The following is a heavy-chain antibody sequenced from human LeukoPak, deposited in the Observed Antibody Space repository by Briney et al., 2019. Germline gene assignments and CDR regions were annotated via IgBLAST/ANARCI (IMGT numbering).Heavy chain of an antibody. Sequence: GGSLRLSCAASGFTFSSYGMHWVRQAPGKGLEWVAVIWYDGSNKYYADSVKGRFTISRDNSKNTLYLQMNSLRAEDTAVYYCARGYCSSTSCEFDYWGQGTLVTVSS. V-gene: IGHV3-33*01. D-gene: IGHD2-2*01. J-gene: IGHJ4*02. CDR1: GFTFSSYG. CDR3: ARGYCSSTSCEFDY. CDR2: IWYDGSNK.